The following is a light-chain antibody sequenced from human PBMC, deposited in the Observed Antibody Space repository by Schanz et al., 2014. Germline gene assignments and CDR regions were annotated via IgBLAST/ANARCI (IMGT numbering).Light chain of an antibody. Sequence: QAVVTQEPSLTVSPGGTVTLTCASSTGAVTSGYYPNWFQQKPGQAPRALIYSTDNKHSWTPARFSGSLLGDKAALTLSGAQPEDEADYYCMFYYSDSWVFGGGTKLTVL. V-gene: IGLV7-43*01. J-gene: IGLJ3*02. CDR2: STD. CDR3: MFYYSDSWV. CDR1: TGAVTSGYY.